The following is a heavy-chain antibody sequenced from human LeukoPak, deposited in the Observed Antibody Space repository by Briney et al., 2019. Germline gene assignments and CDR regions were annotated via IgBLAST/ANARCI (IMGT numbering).Heavy chain of an antibody. CDR2: ISYDGSNE. CDR1: GFTFSSYW. Sequence: GGSLRLSCAASGFTFSSYWMSWVRQAPGRGLEWVAVISYDGSNEYYADSVKGRFTISRDNAKNSLYLQMNSLRAEDTAVYYCARDYYYDSSGYLHYWGQGTLVTVSS. V-gene: IGHV3-30*03. J-gene: IGHJ4*02. D-gene: IGHD3-22*01. CDR3: ARDYYYDSSGYLHY.